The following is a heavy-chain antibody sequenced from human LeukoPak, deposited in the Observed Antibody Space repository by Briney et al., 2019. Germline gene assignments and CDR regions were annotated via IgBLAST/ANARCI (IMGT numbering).Heavy chain of an antibody. CDR3: AKRGVVIRVILVGFYKEAYYFES. CDR1: GFTLSNYG. CDR2: ISGSGGGT. Sequence: GGSLRLSCAVSGFTLSNYGMNWVRQAPGKGLERVSGISGSGGGTTYVDSVKGRFTISRDNNKNSLFLQMNSLRAEDTAVYFCAKRGVVIRVILVGFYKEAYYFESWGQGALVTVSS. V-gene: IGHV3-23*01. D-gene: IGHD3-22*01. J-gene: IGHJ4*02.